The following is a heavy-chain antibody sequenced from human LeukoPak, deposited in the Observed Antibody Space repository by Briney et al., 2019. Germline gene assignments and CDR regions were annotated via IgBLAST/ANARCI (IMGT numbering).Heavy chain of an antibody. J-gene: IGHJ4*02. D-gene: IGHD2-15*01. V-gene: IGHV3-21*01. CDR2: ISSSSSYI. CDR3: ARASGRGYFDY. Sequence: GGSLRLSCAASGFTFGSYAMSWVRQAPGKGLEWVSSISSSSSYIYYADSVKGRFTISRDNAKNSLYLQMNSLQMNSLRAEDTAVYYCARASGRGYFDYWGQGTLVTVSS. CDR1: GFTFGSYA.